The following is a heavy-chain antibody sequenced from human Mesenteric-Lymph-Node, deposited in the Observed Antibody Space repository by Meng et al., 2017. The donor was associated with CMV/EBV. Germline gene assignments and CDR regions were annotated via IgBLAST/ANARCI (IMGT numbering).Heavy chain of an antibody. CDR2: ISGSGGST. CDR1: GFTFITYS. CDR3: AKTRRMNYYGMDV. Sequence: GGSLRLSCAASGFTFITYSINWVRQAPGKGLEWVSAISGSGGSTYYADSVKGRFTISRDNSKNTLYLQMNSLRAEDTAVYYCAKTRRMNYYGMDVWGQGTTVTVSS. J-gene: IGHJ6*02. D-gene: IGHD1-14*01. V-gene: IGHV3-23*01.